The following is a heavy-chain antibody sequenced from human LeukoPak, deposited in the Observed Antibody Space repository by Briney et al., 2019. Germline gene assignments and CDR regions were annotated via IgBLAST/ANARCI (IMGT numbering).Heavy chain of an antibody. CDR1: EYTFSNYF. CDR2: INLNTGGT. V-gene: IGHV1-2*02. Sequence: ASVRVSCKAPEYTFSNYFIHWIRQAPGQGLEWMGWINLNTGGTNLAQKFQGRATMTRDTSITTAYMELSRLGSDDTAVCYCTREGIHYFGKYEDFDSWGQGTLVTVSS. CDR3: TREGIHYFGKYEDFDS. D-gene: IGHD3-3*01. J-gene: IGHJ4*02.